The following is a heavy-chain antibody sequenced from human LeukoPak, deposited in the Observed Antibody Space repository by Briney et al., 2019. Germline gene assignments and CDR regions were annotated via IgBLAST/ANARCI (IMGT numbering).Heavy chain of an antibody. CDR3: ARGPGPADDGGGYCFDY. V-gene: IGHV1-46*01. J-gene: IGHJ4*02. D-gene: IGHD3-22*01. CDR1: GYTFTSYY. CDR2: INPSGGST. Sequence: ASVKVSCKASGYTFTSYYLYWVRQAPGHGLEWMGVINPSGGSTTSAQKFQGGVTMTRDTSTSTVYMELRSLRSEDAAVYYCARGPGPADDGGGYCFDYWGQGTLVTVSS.